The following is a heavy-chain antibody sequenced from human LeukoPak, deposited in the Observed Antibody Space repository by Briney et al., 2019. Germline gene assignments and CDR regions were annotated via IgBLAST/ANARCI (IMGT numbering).Heavy chain of an antibody. CDR2: IRSKAYGGTT. J-gene: IGHJ4*02. D-gene: IGHD3-10*01. V-gene: IGHV3-49*04. Sequence: GGSLRLSCTASGFTFGDYAMSWVRQAPGKGLEWVGFIRSKAYGGTTEYAASVKGRFTISRDDSKSIAYLQMNSLKTEDTAVYYCTSHYYYGSGSSFDYWGQGTLVTVSS. CDR3: TSHYYYGSGSSFDY. CDR1: GFTFGDYA.